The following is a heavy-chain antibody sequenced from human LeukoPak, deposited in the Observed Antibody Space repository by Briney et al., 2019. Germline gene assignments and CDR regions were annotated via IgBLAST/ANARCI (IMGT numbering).Heavy chain of an antibody. J-gene: IGHJ4*02. CDR2: ISAYNGNT. CDR1: GYTFTSYG. Sequence: ASVKVSCKASGYTFTSYGISWVRQAPGQGLEGMGWISAYNGNTNYAQKLQGRVTMTTDTSTSTAYMELRSLRSVDTAVYYCARRYCSGGSCYSGPDYWGQGTLVTVSS. V-gene: IGHV1-18*01. D-gene: IGHD2-15*01. CDR3: ARRYCSGGSCYSGPDY.